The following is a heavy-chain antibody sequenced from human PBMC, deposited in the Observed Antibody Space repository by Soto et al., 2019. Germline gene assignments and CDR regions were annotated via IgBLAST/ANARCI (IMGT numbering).Heavy chain of an antibody. CDR3: ARDTTPYSNPYYYYYYMDV. D-gene: IGHD1-1*01. Sequence: EVQLAESGGGLVQPGGSLRLSCAASGFTFSSYWMHWVRQAPGKGLVWVSRINSDGSSTSYADSVKGRFTISRDNAKNTLYLQMNSLRAEDTAVYYCARDTTPYSNPYYYYYYMDVWGKGTTVTVSS. V-gene: IGHV3-74*01. CDR1: GFTFSSYW. J-gene: IGHJ6*03. CDR2: INSDGSST.